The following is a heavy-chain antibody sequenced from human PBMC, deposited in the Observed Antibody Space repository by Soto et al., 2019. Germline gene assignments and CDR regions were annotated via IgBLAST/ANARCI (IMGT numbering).Heavy chain of an antibody. CDR3: ARPTMVRGVRYYYYYGMDV. V-gene: IGHV1-69*13. CDR2: IIPIFGTA. Sequence: ASVKVSCKASGGTFSSYAISWVRQAPGQGLEWMGGIIPIFGTANYAQKFQGRVTITADESTSTAYMELRSLRSEDTAVYYCARPTMVRGVRYYYYYGMDVWGQGTTVTVSS. J-gene: IGHJ6*02. D-gene: IGHD3-10*01. CDR1: GGTFSSYA.